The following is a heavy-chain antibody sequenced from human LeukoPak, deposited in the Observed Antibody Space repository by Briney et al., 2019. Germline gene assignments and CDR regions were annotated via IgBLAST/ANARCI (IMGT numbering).Heavy chain of an antibody. V-gene: IGHV3-20*04. D-gene: IGHD6-19*01. CDR2: INWNGGST. CDR1: GFTFDDYG. J-gene: IGHJ6*03. CDR3: ARSEKDRYSSGWITNKYYSYYYMDV. Sequence: GGSLRLSCAASGFTFDDYGMGWVRQAPGKGLEWVSGINWNGGSTGYADSVKGRFTISRDNAKNSLYLQMNSLRAEDTALYYCARSEKDRYSSGWITNKYYSYYYMDVWGKGTTVTVSS.